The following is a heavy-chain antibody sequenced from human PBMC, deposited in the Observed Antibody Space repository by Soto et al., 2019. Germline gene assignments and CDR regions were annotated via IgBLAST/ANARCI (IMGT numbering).Heavy chain of an antibody. D-gene: IGHD1-1*01. CDR2: IIPIFGPA. CDR1: GGTFSSHS. J-gene: IGHJ6*02. V-gene: IGHV1-69*13. Sequence: SVKVSCKSSGGTFSSHSINWLRQAPGQGLEWMGGIIPIFGPANFAKKFQGRVTITADESTTTAYMELSSLTSEDTAVYYCATGSFTSTGGRIGYHYNAMDVWGQGTTVTVSS. CDR3: ATGSFTSTGGRIGYHYNAMDV.